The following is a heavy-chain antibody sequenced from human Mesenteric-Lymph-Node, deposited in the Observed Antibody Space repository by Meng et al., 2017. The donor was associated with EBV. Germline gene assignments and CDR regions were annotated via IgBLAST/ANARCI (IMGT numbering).Heavy chain of an antibody. Sequence: RHLQESGSGLVRPSQTLSLTCAVSGGSIISGGYSWSWIRQAPGKGLEWIGFIYHSGTTYLNPSLRSRVNLSVDTSKNQFSLNLRSVSAADTAIYYCARSAGGDYFDYWGQGTLVTVSS. V-gene: IGHV4-30-2*01. CDR2: IYHSGTT. CDR1: GGSIISGGYS. J-gene: IGHJ4*02. D-gene: IGHD1-26*01. CDR3: ARSAGGDYFDY.